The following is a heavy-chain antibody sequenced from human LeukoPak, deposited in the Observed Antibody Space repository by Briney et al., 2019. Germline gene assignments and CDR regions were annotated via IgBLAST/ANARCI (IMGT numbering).Heavy chain of an antibody. V-gene: IGHV4-39*07. CDR3: AKDSYSHNGIYDALDI. D-gene: IGHD2-8*01. J-gene: IGHJ3*02. Sequence: SETLSLTCTVSGGSISSSSYYWGWIRQPPGKGLEWIGSIYYSGSTYYKSSLKSRVTISVDTSKNQFSLKLSSATAEDTAIYYCAKDSYSHNGIYDALDIWGQGTMVTVSS. CDR1: GGSISSSSYY. CDR2: IYYSGST.